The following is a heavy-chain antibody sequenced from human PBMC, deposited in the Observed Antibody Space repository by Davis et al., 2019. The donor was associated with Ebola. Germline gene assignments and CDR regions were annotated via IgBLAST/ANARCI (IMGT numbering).Heavy chain of an antibody. CDR2: IKQDGSEK. V-gene: IGHV3-7*01. Sequence: GESLKISCATSGFTFSSYWMTWVRQAPGKGLEWVANIKQDGSEKYYVDSVKGRFTISRDNAKNSLYLQMNSLRAEDTAVYYCARGPFGKSDGSSWYGNYWGQGTLVTVSS. J-gene: IGHJ4*02. CDR3: ARGPFGKSDGSSWYGNY. CDR1: GFTFSSYW. D-gene: IGHD6-13*01.